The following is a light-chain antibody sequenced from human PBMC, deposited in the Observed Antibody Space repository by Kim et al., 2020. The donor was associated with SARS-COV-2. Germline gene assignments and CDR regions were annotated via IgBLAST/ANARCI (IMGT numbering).Light chain of an antibody. V-gene: IGKV3-11*01. CDR1: QSVSTY. Sequence: SLSPGERATLACRASQSVSTYLAWFQQKPGQAPRLLIYDASNRATGIPARFGGSGSGTDFTLTISSLEPEDFAVYYCQQRSNWSLTFGGGTKLEIK. CDR2: DAS. J-gene: IGKJ4*01. CDR3: QQRSNWSLT.